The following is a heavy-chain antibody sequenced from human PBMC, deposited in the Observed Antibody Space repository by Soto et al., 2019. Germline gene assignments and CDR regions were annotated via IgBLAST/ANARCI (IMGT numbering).Heavy chain of an antibody. V-gene: IGHV3-33*01. Sequence: SLRLSCKASLFSFSSYVMHWIRQSPGKVLEWLAIIWNDGSNEYYADSVKGRFTISRDNSKNTLYLQLNNLRAEDTAVYFCARDQTDSGGYSEYWGQGTLVTVPS. CDR2: IWNDGSNE. J-gene: IGHJ4*02. CDR3: ARDQTDSGGYSEY. CDR1: LFSFSSYV. D-gene: IGHD3-22*01.